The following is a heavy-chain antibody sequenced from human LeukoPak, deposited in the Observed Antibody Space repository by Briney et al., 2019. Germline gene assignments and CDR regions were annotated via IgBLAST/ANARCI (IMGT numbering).Heavy chain of an antibody. CDR2: TYYRSKLYN. CDR1: GDTVSRNSAT. Sequence: SQTLSLTCAISGDTVSRNSATWNWSRQSPSRGLEWLGRTYYRSKLYNDYAVSVKSRITINPDTSKNQISLQLNSVTPEDTAVYYCARGDTRYFDYWGQGTLVTVSS. CDR3: ARGDTRYFDY. J-gene: IGHJ4*02. V-gene: IGHV6-1*01.